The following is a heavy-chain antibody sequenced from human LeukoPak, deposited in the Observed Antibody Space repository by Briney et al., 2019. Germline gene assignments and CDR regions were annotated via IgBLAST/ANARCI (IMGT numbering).Heavy chain of an antibody. CDR2: INPTNGDT. Sequence: ASVKVSRKASGYTFSDYYIHWVRQAPGQGLEWMAWINPTNGDTNYAQKFQGRVTMTRDTSISTAYMELTRLISDDTAVYYCARVGSSGWYVHPTLDYWGQGTLVTVSS. V-gene: IGHV1-2*02. D-gene: IGHD6-19*01. CDR3: ARVGSSGWYVHPTLDY. CDR1: GYTFSDYY. J-gene: IGHJ4*02.